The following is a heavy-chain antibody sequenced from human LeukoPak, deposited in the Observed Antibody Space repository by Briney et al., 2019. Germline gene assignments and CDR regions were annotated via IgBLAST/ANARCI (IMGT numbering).Heavy chain of an antibody. CDR1: GFSFSSYG. CDR2: IRYDGSNE. J-gene: IGHJ6*03. D-gene: IGHD3-10*01. Sequence: PGGSLRLPCAASGFSFSSYGMHWVRQAPGKGLEWVAFIRYDGSNEYYADSVKGRSTISRDNSKTTLYLQLNSLRAEDTAVYYCAKAQSGASSAFPQYYMDVWGKGTTVTVSS. CDR3: AKAQSGASSAFPQYYMDV. V-gene: IGHV3-30*02.